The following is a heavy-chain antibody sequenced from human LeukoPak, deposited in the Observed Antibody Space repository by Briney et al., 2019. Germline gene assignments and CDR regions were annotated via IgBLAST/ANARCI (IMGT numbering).Heavy chain of an antibody. CDR2: ISGSSSHT. Sequence: PGGSLRLSCAASGFTFSDYYMSWIRQAPGKGLEWVSYISGSSSHTEYADSVKGRFTISRDNSKNTLYLQMNSLRAEDTAVYFCAKDSGTYYKAFDYWGQGTLVTVSS. V-gene: IGHV3-11*05. CDR3: AKDSGTYYKAFDY. CDR1: GFTFSDYY. J-gene: IGHJ4*02. D-gene: IGHD1-26*01.